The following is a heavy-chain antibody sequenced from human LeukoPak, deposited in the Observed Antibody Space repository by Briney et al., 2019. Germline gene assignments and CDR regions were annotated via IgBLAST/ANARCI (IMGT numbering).Heavy chain of an antibody. V-gene: IGHV3-72*01. Sequence: GGSLRLSCAASGFTLSDHYMDWVRQAPGKGLQWVGRSSTYTTDYAASVKGRFTISRDDAKNSLYLQMNSLKTEDTAVYYCPRRVLGGNCYYDYWGQGALVTVSS. D-gene: IGHD4-23*01. CDR3: PRRVLGGNCYYDY. CDR2: SSTYTT. J-gene: IGHJ4*02. CDR1: GFTLSDHY.